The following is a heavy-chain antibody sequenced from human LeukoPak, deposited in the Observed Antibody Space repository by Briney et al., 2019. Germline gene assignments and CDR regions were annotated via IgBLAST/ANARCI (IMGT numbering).Heavy chain of an antibody. J-gene: IGHJ4*02. CDR1: GGSISTGGYY. CDR3: ARGNYYNSSDFDY. Sequence: SETLSLTCTVSGGSISTGGYYWSWIRQHPGKGLEWIGYIYYSGNTYYNPSLKSRVTISVDTSKNQFSLKLSSVTAAETAVYYCARGNYYNSSDFDYWGQGTLVTVSS. D-gene: IGHD3-22*01. CDR2: IYYSGNT. V-gene: IGHV4-31*03.